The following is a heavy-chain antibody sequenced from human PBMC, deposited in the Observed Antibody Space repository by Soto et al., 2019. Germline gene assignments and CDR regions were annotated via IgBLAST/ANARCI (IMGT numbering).Heavy chain of an antibody. Sequence: ASVNVSCKASGYSFGFYAVVWVRQAPGQSPEWMAWINPDNGNTKYSQKFQDRVSISSDTSAGTVYMELSNLRSDDTARYYCTRDNGYFDYWGQGTLVTVSS. V-gene: IGHV1-3*01. CDR3: TRDNGYFDY. CDR2: INPDNGNT. J-gene: IGHJ4*02. CDR1: GYSFGFYA. D-gene: IGHD2-8*01.